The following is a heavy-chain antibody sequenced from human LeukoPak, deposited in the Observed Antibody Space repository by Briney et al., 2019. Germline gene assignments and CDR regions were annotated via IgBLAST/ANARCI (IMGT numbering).Heavy chain of an antibody. J-gene: IGHJ6*03. V-gene: IGHV3-7*01. CDR1: GFTFSNYW. CDR3: ARGGDHPTYLFQYMDV. Sequence: QPGGSLRLSCAASGFTFSNYWMSWVRQAPGKGLEWVANIKQDGSEKYYVDSVKGRFTISRDNAKNSLYLQMNSLRAEDTAVYYCARGGDHPTYLFQYMDVWGKGTPVTVSS. D-gene: IGHD3-16*01. CDR2: IKQDGSEK.